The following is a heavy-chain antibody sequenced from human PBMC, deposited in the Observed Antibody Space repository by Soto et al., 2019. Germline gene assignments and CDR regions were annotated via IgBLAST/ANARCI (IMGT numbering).Heavy chain of an antibody. CDR3: AHRMSYYDFWSGYHDAFDI. Sequence: SGPTLVNPTQALTLTCTFSGFSLSTSGVGVGWIRQPPGKALEWLALIYWNDDKRYSPSLKSRLTITKDTSKNQVVLTMTNMDPVDTATYYCAHRMSYYDFWSGYHDAFDIWRQGTMVTVSS. CDR2: IYWNDDK. CDR1: GFSLSTSGVG. V-gene: IGHV2-5*01. J-gene: IGHJ3*02. D-gene: IGHD3-3*01.